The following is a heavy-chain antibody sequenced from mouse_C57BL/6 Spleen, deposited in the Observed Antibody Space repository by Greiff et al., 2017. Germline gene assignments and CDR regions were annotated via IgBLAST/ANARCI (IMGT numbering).Heavy chain of an antibody. CDR3: AREIDSRYFDV. J-gene: IGHJ1*03. CDR2: IHPNSGST. CDR1: GYTFTSYW. D-gene: IGHD2-5*01. Sequence: VQLQQPGAELVKPGASVKLSCKASGYTFTSYWMPWVKQRPGQGLEWIGMIHPNSGSTNYNEKFKSKATLTVDKSSSTAYMQLSSLTSEDSAVYYCAREIDSRYFDVWGTGTTVTVSS. V-gene: IGHV1-64*01.